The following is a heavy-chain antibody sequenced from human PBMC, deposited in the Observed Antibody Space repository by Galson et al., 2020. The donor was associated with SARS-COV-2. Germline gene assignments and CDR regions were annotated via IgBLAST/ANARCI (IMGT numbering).Heavy chain of an antibody. Sequence: SLNTSCPAPGSPSRHYRMTSVPHPPQGGLERVANITQHGSEKYSVDSVQGRFIIPRDNTKNSVELQMNSRGADDTAVYYCSRVTPAVWYLDLWGRGTLVTVCS. D-gene: IGHD2-2*01. CDR3: SRVTPAVWYLDL. CDR1: GSPSRHYR. V-gene: IGHV3-7*05. J-gene: IGHJ2*01. CDR2: ITQHGSEK.